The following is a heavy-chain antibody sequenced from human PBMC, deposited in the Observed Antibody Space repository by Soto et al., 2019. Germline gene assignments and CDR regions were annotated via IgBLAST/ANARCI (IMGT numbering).Heavy chain of an antibody. CDR1: GGSFSGYY. V-gene: IGHV4-34*01. CDR2: INPSGST. D-gene: IGHD4-17*01. J-gene: IGHJ4*02. Sequence: QVQLQQWGAGLLKPSETLSLTCAVYGGSFSGYYWSWIRQPPGKGLEWIGEINPSGSTNYTPSLKSRVTMSGDTPKNQFSLKLTSVTAADTAVYYCARGRDGGAANWGQGTLVTLSS. CDR3: ARGRDGGAAN.